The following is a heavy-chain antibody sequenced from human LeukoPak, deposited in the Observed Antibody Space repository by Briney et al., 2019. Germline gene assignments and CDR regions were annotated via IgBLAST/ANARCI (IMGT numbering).Heavy chain of an antibody. CDR1: GGSISSYY. Sequence: SETLSLTCTVSGGSISSYYWSWIRQPPGKGLEWIGYIYYSGSTNYNPSLKSRVTISVDTSKNQFSLKLSSVTAADTAVYYCARAGSYLHGYVPFVADYWGQGTLVTVSS. D-gene: IGHD5-18*01. V-gene: IGHV4-59*01. CDR2: IYYSGST. CDR3: ARAGSYLHGYVPFVADY. J-gene: IGHJ4*02.